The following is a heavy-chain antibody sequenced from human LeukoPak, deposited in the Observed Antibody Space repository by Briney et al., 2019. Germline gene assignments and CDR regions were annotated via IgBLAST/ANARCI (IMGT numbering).Heavy chain of an antibody. CDR2: IIPIFGTA. V-gene: IGHV1-69*01. CDR1: GGTFSSYA. D-gene: IGHD6-19*01. CDR3: ARDHSGWYGWFDP. Sequence: GSSVKVSCKASGGTFSSYAISWVRQAPGQGLEWMGGIIPIFGTANYAQKFQGRVTITADESTSTAYMELSSLRSDDTAVYYCARDHSGWYGWFDPWGQGTLVTVSS. J-gene: IGHJ5*02.